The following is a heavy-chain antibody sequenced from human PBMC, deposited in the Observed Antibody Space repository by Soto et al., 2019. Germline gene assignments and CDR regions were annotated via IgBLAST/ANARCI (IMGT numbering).Heavy chain of an antibody. CDR3: AKANVEFGNNNWFGP. Sequence: GGSLRLSCAASGFTFSSYAMHWVRQAPGKELEWVAVISYDGSNKYYADSVKGRFTISRDNYKNTLYRQMNSLRAEDMAVYYCAKANVEFGNNNWFGPWGQGTLVTVSS. V-gene: IGHV3-30-3*01. CDR2: ISYDGSNK. D-gene: IGHD3-10*01. J-gene: IGHJ5*02. CDR1: GFTFSSYA.